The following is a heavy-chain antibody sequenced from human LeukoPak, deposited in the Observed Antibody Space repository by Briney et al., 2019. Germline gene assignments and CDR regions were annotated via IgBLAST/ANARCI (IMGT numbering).Heavy chain of an antibody. CDR3: AELGITMIGGV. V-gene: IGHV3-48*03. Sequence: GGSLRLSCAAPGFTFSSYEMNLVRPAPGKGLEWVSYISSSGSTIYYADSVKGRFTISRDNAKNSLYLQMNSLRAEDTAVYYCAELGITMIGGVWGKGTTVTISS. CDR2: ISSSGSTI. J-gene: IGHJ6*04. CDR1: GFTFSSYE. D-gene: IGHD3-10*02.